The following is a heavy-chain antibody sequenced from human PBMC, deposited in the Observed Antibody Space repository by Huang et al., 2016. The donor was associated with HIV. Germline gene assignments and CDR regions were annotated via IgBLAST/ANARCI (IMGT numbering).Heavy chain of an antibody. CDR1: GFTFSSYG. V-gene: IGHV3-30*18. D-gene: IGHD6-13*01. J-gene: IGHJ4*02. Sequence: QVQLVESGGGVVQPGRSLRISCAASGFTFSSYGMHWVRQAPGKGREWVEFISYDGKTKYYADSVKGRFSISRDNSKTTVYLQLNSLRVEDTAVHYCAKGGSAAAVLDFWGQGTLVTVSS. CDR2: ISYDGKTK. CDR3: AKGGSAAAVLDF.